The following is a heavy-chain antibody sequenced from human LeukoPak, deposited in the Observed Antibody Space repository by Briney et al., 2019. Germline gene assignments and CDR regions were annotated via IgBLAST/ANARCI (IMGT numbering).Heavy chain of an antibody. J-gene: IGHJ3*02. CDR3: ARDSSGWRDAFDI. CDR2: IIPIFGTA. CDR1: GGTFSSYA. Sequence: SVKVSCKASGGTFSSYAISWVRQAPGQGLEWMGGIIPIFGTANYARKLQGRVTITTDESTSTAYMELSSLRSEDTAVYYCARDSSGWRDAFDIWGQGTMVTVSS. D-gene: IGHD6-19*01. V-gene: IGHV1-69*05.